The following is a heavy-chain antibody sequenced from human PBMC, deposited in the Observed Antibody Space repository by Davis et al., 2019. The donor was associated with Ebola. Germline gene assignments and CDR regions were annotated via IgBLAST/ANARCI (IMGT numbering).Heavy chain of an antibody. J-gene: IGHJ6*02. D-gene: IGHD6-13*01. CDR2: ISYDGSNK. CDR1: GFTFSSYA. Sequence: PGGSLRLSCAASGFTFSSYAMHWVRQAPGKGLEWVAVISYDGSNKYYADSVKGRFTISRDNSKNTLYLQMNSLRAEDTAVYYCATSSWRYYYYGMDVWGQGTTVTVSS. CDR3: ATSSWRYYYYGMDV. V-gene: IGHV3-30-3*01.